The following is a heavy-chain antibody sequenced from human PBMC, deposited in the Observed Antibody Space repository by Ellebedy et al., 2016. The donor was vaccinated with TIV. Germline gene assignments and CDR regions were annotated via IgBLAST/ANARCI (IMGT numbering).Heavy chain of an antibody. CDR3: ARKGSYDILTGYYIDFDY. Sequence: MPSETLSLTCTVSGASITSSYWSWIRQPPGKGLEWIGYIYFSGSTNYNPSLKSRVTISLDSSRNQFSLRLSSVTAADTAVYYCARKGSYDILTGYYIDFDYWGQGTLVTVSS. V-gene: IGHV4-59*01. D-gene: IGHD3-9*01. CDR1: GASITSSY. J-gene: IGHJ4*02. CDR2: IYFSGST.